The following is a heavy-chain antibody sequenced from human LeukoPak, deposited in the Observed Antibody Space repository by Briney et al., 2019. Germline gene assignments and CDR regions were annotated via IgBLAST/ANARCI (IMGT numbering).Heavy chain of an antibody. CDR3: ATKQWLAPPPDS. CDR2: INTDGTVT. J-gene: IGHJ4*02. V-gene: IGHV3-74*01. D-gene: IGHD6-19*01. CDR1: GFTFSRYW. Sequence: PGGSLTLPCAASGFTFSRYWMLWVRHAPGKGLERVSRINTDGTVTTYADSVKGRFTVSRDNADNTMFLQMNSVRDEDTAVYYCATKQWLAPPPDSWGQGTPVTVSS.